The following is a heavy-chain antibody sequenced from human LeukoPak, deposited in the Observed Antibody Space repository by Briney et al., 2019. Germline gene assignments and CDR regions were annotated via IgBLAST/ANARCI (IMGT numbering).Heavy chain of an antibody. D-gene: IGHD3-22*01. V-gene: IGHV4-34*01. CDR3: ARKVPNDSSGYYYRGQFDP. Sequence: SETLSLTCAVYGGSFSGYYWSWIRQPPGKVLEWIGEINHSGSTNYNPSLKSRVTISVDTSKNQFSLKLSSVTAADTAVYYCARKVPNDSSGYYYRGQFDPWGQGTLVTVSS. J-gene: IGHJ5*02. CDR1: GGSFSGYY. CDR2: INHSGST.